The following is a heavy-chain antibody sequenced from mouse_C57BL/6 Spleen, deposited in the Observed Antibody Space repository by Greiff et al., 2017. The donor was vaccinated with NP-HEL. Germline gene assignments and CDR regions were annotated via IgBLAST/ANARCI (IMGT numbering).Heavy chain of an antibody. CDR1: GFTFSDFY. J-gene: IGHJ1*03. CDR2: SRNKANDYTT. V-gene: IGHV7-1*01. D-gene: IGHD1-3*01. Sequence: EVKLVESGGGLVQSGRSLRLSCATSGFTFSDFYMEWVRQAPGKGLEWIAASRNKANDYTTEYSASVKGRFIVSRDTSQSILYLQMNALRAEDTAIYYCARDARYMWYFDVWGTGTTVTVSS. CDR3: ARDARYMWYFDV.